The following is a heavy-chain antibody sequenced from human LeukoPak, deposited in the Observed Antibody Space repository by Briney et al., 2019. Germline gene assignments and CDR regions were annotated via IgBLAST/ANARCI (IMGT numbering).Heavy chain of an antibody. Sequence: GGSLRLSCAASGFTFSSYGMHWVRQAPGKGLEWVAVIWYDGSNKYYADSVKGRSTISRDNSKNTLYLQMNSLRAEDTAVYYCAKGGHDYRVLPYYYYYMDVWGKGTTVTVSS. CDR1: GFTFSSYG. V-gene: IGHV3-33*06. D-gene: IGHD4-11*01. CDR3: AKGGHDYRVLPYYYYYMDV. J-gene: IGHJ6*03. CDR2: IWYDGSNK.